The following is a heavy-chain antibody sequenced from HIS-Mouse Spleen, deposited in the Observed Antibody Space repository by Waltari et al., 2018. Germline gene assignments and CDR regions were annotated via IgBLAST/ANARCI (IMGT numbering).Heavy chain of an antibody. Sequence: QVQLQESGPGLVKPSETLSLTCTVSGYSISSGYYWGWFRQPPGTGLEWIGSIYHSGSTYYNTSLKSRVTISVDTSKNQVSLKLSSVTAADTAVYYCARGSLTYYDFWSGYYDAFDIWGQGTMVTVSS. J-gene: IGHJ3*02. CDR2: IYHSGST. CDR3: ARGSLTYYDFWSGYYDAFDI. D-gene: IGHD3-3*01. CDR1: GYSISSGYY. V-gene: IGHV4-38-2*02.